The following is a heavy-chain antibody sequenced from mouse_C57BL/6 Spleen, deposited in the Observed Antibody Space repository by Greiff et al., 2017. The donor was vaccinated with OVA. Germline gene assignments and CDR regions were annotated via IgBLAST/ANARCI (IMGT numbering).Heavy chain of an antibody. Sequence: VQLQQSGAELVRPGASVTLTCKASGYTFTDYEMHWVKQTPVHGLEWIGAIDPETGGTAYNQKFKGKAILTADKSSSTAYMELRSLTSEDSAVYYCTRGRYYGSSYPWFAYWGQGTLVTVSA. D-gene: IGHD1-1*01. CDR3: TRGRYYGSSYPWFAY. CDR1: GYTFTDYE. CDR2: IDPETGGT. J-gene: IGHJ3*01. V-gene: IGHV1-15*01.